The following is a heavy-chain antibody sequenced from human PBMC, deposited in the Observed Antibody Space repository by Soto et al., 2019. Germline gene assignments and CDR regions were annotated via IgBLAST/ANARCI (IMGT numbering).Heavy chain of an antibody. CDR3: ARDRAYYDSNGLYFDY. CDR2: IYGSGST. V-gene: IGHV4-59*01. J-gene: IGHJ4*02. D-gene: IGHD3-22*01. Sequence: SETLSLTCTVSGDSITTYYWSWIRQPPGKGLEWIGYIYGSGSTNYNPSLKSRVTISLDTFKNQFSLKLSSVTAADTAVYFCARDRAYYDSNGLYFDYWGQGTLVTVSS. CDR1: GDSITTYY.